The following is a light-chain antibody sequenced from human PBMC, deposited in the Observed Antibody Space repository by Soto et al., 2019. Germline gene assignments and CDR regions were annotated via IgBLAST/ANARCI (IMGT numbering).Light chain of an antibody. CDR3: QQYETFSGT. J-gene: IGKJ1*01. CDR2: GAH. V-gene: IGKV1-9*01. Sequence: DIQLTQSPSLLSASVGDRVRISFRASQDISSYLAWYQQKPGRAPELLIHGAHSLHSGVPSRFSGSGSGTKFTLTIASLQPDDFATYYCQQYETFSGTFGPGTKVDIK. CDR1: QDISSY.